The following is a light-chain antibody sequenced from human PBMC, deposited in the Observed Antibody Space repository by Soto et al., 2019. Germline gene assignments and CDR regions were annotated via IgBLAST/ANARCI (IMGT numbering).Light chain of an antibody. CDR1: QDISNN. CDR3: QQYDNLPPLT. J-gene: IGKJ4*01. Sequence: DILMTQSPSSLSASVGDRVTITCQASQDISNNVNWYQQKAGKAPKLLIYDASNLETGVPLRFSGSGTGTDFTSTISSMLPEDIATYFCQQYDNLPPLTFGGGTK. V-gene: IGKV1-33*01. CDR2: DAS.